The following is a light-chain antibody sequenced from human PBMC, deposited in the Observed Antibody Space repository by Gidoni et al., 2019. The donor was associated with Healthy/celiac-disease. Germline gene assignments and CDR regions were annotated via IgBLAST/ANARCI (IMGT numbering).Light chain of an antibody. J-gene: IGKJ4*01. Sequence: DIQLPQSQSSLAASVGDRVTITCQASQDISNYLNWYQQKPGNATKLLIYDASNLETGVPSRFSGSGSGTDFTFTSSSMQLEDIATYYCQQYDNLTLTFGGGTKVEIK. V-gene: IGKV1-33*01. CDR2: DAS. CDR1: QDISNY. CDR3: QQYDNLTLT.